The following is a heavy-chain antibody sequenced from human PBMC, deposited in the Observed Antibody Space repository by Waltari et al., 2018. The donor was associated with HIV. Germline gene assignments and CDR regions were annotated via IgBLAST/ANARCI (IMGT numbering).Heavy chain of an antibody. J-gene: IGHJ6*02. D-gene: IGHD2-2*02. Sequence: EVQLVESGGGLVQPGGSLRRSCAASGFTFSSYWIPRVRQAHGKGLVWVSRINTDGSSTSYADAVKGRFTISRDNAKNTLYLQMNSLRAEDTAVYYCARGGHCSGISCYTGDYSYGLDVWGQGTTVTVSS. CDR1: GFTFSSYW. V-gene: IGHV3-74*01. CDR3: ARGGHCSGISCYTGDYSYGLDV. CDR2: INTDGSST.